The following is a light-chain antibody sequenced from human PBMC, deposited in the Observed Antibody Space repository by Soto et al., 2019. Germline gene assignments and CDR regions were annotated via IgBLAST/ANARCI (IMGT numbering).Light chain of an antibody. Sequence: DIVMTQSPLSLPVAPGEPASISCRSSQSLLHSNGYDYLDWYLQKPGQSPQLLICLGSDRASGVPDRLSGSGSGTDFTLKISRVEAEDVGVYYCMQALQTPFTFGPGTKVDIK. J-gene: IGKJ3*01. V-gene: IGKV2-28*01. CDR2: LGS. CDR3: MQALQTPFT. CDR1: QSLLHSNGYDY.